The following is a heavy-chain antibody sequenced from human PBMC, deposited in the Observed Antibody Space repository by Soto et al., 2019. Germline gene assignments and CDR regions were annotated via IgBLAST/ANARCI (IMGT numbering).Heavy chain of an antibody. Sequence: GGSLRLSCAVSGFTFGNFAMTWVRQAPGKGLEWVSGISGSGGDTYYADSVKGRFTISRDNSKNTLYLQMSSLRADDTATFYCARTESSGWSTRYGMDVWGQGTTVTVSS. CDR1: GFTFGNFA. D-gene: IGHD6-19*01. J-gene: IGHJ6*02. V-gene: IGHV3-23*01. CDR2: ISGSGGDT. CDR3: ARTESSGWSTRYGMDV.